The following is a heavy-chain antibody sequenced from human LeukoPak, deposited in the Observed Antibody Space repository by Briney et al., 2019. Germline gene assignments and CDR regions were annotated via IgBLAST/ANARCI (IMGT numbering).Heavy chain of an antibody. CDR3: AREGIVGATLDYYGMDV. J-gene: IGHJ6*02. CDR2: TYYRSKWYD. D-gene: IGHD1-26*01. CDR1: GDSVSSNSAA. V-gene: IGHV6-1*01. Sequence: SQTLSLTCAISGDSVSSNSAAWNWIRQSPSRGLEWLGRTYYRSKWYDDYAVSVKSRITINPDTSKNQFSLQLNSVTPEDTAVYYCAREGIVGATLDYYGMDVWGQGTTVTVSS.